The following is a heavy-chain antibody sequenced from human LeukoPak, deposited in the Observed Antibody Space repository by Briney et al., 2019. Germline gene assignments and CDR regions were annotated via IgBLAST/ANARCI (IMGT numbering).Heavy chain of an antibody. V-gene: IGHV4-34*01. CDR2: INHSGST. CDR3: AXXXXXXXXXISNWFDP. Sequence: SETLSLTCAVYGGSFSTYYWSWIRQPPGKGLEWIGEINHSGSTNYNPSLKSRVTISVDTSKNQFSLKLSSVTAADTAVYYCAXXXXXXXXXISNWFDPWGQGTLVTVSS. CDR1: GGSFSTYY. J-gene: IGHJ5*02.